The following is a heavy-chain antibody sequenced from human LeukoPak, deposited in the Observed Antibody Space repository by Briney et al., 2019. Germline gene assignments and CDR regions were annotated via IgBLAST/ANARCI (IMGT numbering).Heavy chain of an antibody. CDR2: IKSDGSST. D-gene: IGHD5-18*01. CDR1: GFSFSGYW. Sequence: PGGSLRLSCTPSGFSFSGYWIHCVRQARGKGRVWVSHIKSDGSSTTYADSVKGRFTISRDNSKNTLYLEMNSLRAEDTAIYYCARDHKGYIYGYRRGYSDYYYMDVWGKGTTVTVSS. V-gene: IGHV3-74*01. CDR3: ARDHKGYIYGYRRGYSDYYYMDV. J-gene: IGHJ6*03.